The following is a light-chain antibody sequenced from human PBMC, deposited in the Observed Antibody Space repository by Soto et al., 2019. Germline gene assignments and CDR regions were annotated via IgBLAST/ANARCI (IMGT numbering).Light chain of an antibody. Sequence: EIVLTQSPGTLSLSPGERATFSCRASQSVSNNYLAWYQQKPGQAPRLLIYSASGRATGIPDRLSGSGSGTDLTLTISRLEPEDFAVDYCQQCGSSPWTFGQGTKVEIK. CDR1: QSVSNNY. J-gene: IGKJ1*01. V-gene: IGKV3-20*01. CDR3: QQCGSSPWT. CDR2: SAS.